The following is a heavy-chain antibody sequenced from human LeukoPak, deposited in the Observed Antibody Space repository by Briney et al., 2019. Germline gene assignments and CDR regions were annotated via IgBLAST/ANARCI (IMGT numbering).Heavy chain of an antibody. V-gene: IGHV4-61*08. CDR2: IYYSGST. CDR1: GGSISSGGYY. D-gene: IGHD3-3*01. CDR3: ARGGSFGVVIIDWEPNNWFDP. Sequence: SETLSLTCTVSGGSISSGGYYWSWIRQPPGKGLEWIGYIYYSGSTNYNPSLKSRVTISVDTSKNQFSLKLSSVTAADTAVYYCARGGSFGVVIIDWEPNNWFDPWGQGTLVTVSS. J-gene: IGHJ5*02.